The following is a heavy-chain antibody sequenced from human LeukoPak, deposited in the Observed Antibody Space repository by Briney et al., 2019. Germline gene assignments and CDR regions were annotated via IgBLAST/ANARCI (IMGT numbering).Heavy chain of an antibody. V-gene: IGHV1-18*01. CDR1: GYTFTSYG. CDR3: AREMARRYYDFWSGYYGRDYYYMDV. Sequence: EASVKVSCKASGYTFTSYGISWVRQAPGQGLEWMGWISAYNGNTNYAQKLQGRVTMTTDTSTSTAYMELRSLRSDDTAVYYCAREMARRYYDFWSGYYGRDYYYMDVWGKGTTVTVSS. J-gene: IGHJ6*03. CDR2: ISAYNGNT. D-gene: IGHD3-3*01.